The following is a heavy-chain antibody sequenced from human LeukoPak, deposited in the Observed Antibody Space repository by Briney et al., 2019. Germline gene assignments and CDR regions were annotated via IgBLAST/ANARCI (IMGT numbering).Heavy chain of an antibody. J-gene: IGHJ4*02. D-gene: IGHD2-2*02. V-gene: IGHV4-39*06. CDR1: GDSISSSSYY. CDR3: ARGYTDRWLIGY. CDR2: IYNSGSS. Sequence: SETLSLTCTVSGDSISSSSYYWGWIRQPPGKGLEWIGSIYNSGSSNYIPSLKSRVIISRDTSTNQFALNLSSVTAADTAVYYCARGYTDRWLIGYWGQGTLVTVSS.